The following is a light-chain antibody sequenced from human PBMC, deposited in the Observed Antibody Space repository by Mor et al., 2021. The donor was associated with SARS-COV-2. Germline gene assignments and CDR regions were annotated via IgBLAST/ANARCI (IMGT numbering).Light chain of an antibody. CDR3: SSYTSSSTPVL. J-gene: IGLJ2*01. Sequence: RYSALTNRFSGSKSGNTASLTISGLQAEDEADYYCSSYTSSSTPVLFGGGTKLTVL. V-gene: IGLV2-14*01.